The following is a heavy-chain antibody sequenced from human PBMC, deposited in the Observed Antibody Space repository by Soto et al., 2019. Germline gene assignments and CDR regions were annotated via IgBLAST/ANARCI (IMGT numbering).Heavy chain of an antibody. CDR2: INHSGST. CDR1: GGSFSGYY. D-gene: IGHD3-22*01. V-gene: IGHV4-34*01. CDR3: ARGYYYDSSGYYVLDYFDY. J-gene: IGHJ4*02. Sequence: SETLSLTCALYGGSFSGYYWSWIRQPPGKGLEWIGEINHSGSTNYNPSLKSRVTISVDTSKNQFSLKLSSVTAADTAVYYCARGYYYDSSGYYVLDYFDYWGQGTLVTVSS.